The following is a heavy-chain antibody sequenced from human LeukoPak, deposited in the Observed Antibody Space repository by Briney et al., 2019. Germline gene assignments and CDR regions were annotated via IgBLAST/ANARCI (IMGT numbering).Heavy chain of an antibody. Sequence: ASVKVSCKASGYTFTSYAMNWVRQAPGQGLEWMGWINTNTGNPTYAHGFTGRFVFSLDTSVSTAYLQISSLKAEDTAVYYCARRGDDILTGYYNVELYYYMDVWGKGTTVTVSS. V-gene: IGHV7-4-1*02. CDR1: GYTFTSYA. D-gene: IGHD3-9*01. CDR2: INTNTGNP. J-gene: IGHJ6*03. CDR3: ARRGDDILTGYYNVELYYYMDV.